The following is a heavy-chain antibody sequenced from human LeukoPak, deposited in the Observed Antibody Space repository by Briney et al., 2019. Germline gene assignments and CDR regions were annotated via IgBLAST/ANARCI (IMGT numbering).Heavy chain of an antibody. V-gene: IGHV4-30-4*01. CDR2: IYYSGST. CDR1: GGSISSGGFY. J-gene: IGHJ4*02. CDR3: ARGPLLAPFDY. D-gene: IGHD3-10*01. Sequence: SQTPSLTCTVPGGSISSGGFYWTWIRQPPGKGLEWIGYIYYSGSTYYNPSLKSRVTISVDTSKNQFSLKLSSVTAADTAVYYCARGPLLAPFDYWGQGTLVTVSS.